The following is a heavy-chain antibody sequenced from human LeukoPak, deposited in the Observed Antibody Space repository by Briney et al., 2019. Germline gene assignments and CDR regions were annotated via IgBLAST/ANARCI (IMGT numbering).Heavy chain of an antibody. CDR3: ARDSGGIQPGGSGGFDP. CDR2: INPSGGST. Sequence: ASVKVSCKASGYTFTSYYMHWVRQAPGQGLEWMGIINPSGGSTSYAQKFQGRATMTRDMSTSTVYMELSSLRSEDTAVYYCARDSGGIQPGGSGGFDPWGQGTLVTVSS. D-gene: IGHD2-15*01. J-gene: IGHJ5*02. V-gene: IGHV1-46*01. CDR1: GYTFTSYY.